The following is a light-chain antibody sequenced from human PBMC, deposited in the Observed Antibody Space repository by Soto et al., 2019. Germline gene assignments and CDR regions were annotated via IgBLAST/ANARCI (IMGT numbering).Light chain of an antibody. V-gene: IGLV1-36*01. CDR2: YDD. J-gene: IGLJ1*01. CDR3: AAWDDSLNGPNYV. CDR1: SSNIGNNA. Sequence: QSVLTQPTSVSEAPRQRVTISCSGSSSNIGNNAVNWYQQLPGKAPKLLIYYDDLLPSGVSDRFSGSKSGTSASLAISGLQSEDEADYYCAAWDDSLNGPNYVFGTGTKVTVL.